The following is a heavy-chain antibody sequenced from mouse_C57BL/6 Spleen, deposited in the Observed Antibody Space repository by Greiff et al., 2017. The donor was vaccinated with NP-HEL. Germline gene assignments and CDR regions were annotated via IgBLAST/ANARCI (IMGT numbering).Heavy chain of an antibody. V-gene: IGHV5-17*01. CDR2: ISSGSSTI. J-gene: IGHJ2*01. CDR1: GFTFSDYG. Sequence: EVKLQESGGGLVKPGGSLKLSCAASGFTFSDYGMHWVRQAPEKGLEWVAYISSGSSTIYYADTVKGRFTISRDNAKNTLFLQMTSLRSEDTAMYYCARRDYYDYDERASVFDDWGQGTTLTVSS. CDR3: ARRDYYDYDERASVFDD. D-gene: IGHD2-4*01.